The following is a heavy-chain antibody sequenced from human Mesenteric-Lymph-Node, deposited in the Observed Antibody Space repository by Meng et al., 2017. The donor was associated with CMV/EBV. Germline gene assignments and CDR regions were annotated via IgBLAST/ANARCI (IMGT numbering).Heavy chain of an antibody. CDR1: GGSISSYY. CDR2: IYYSGST. CDR3: ARGVVVPAAISSYYYGMDV. Sequence: GSLRLSCTVSGGSISSYYWSWIRQPPGKGLEWIGYIYYSGSTNYNPSLKSRVTISVDTSKNQFSLKLSSVTAADTAVYYCARGVVVPAAISSYYYGMDVWGQGTTVTVSS. J-gene: IGHJ6*02. V-gene: IGHV4-59*12. D-gene: IGHD2-2*02.